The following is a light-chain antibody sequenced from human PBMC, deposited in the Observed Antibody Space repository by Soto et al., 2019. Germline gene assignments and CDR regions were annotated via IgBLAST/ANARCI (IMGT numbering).Light chain of an antibody. CDR1: SSDVGGYNY. Sequence: QSALTQPRSVSGSPGQSVTISCTGTSSDVGGYNYVSWYQQHPGKAPKLMIYDVGKRPSGVPDRFSGSKSGNTASLTISGXXXXXXXDYYCCSYAGSYTYVFGTGTKVTVX. CDR2: DVG. CDR3: CSYAGSYTYV. J-gene: IGLJ1*01. V-gene: IGLV2-11*01.